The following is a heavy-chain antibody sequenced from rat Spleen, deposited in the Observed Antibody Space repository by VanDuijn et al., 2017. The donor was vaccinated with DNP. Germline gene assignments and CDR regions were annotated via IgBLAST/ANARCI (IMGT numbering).Heavy chain of an antibody. CDR3: ASLNSGD. J-gene: IGHJ3*01. CDR1: GFSLTSYN. CDR2: IWNTGGT. D-gene: IGHD4-3*01. V-gene: IGHV2-41*01. Sequence: QVQLKESGPGLVQPSQTLSLTCTVAGFSLTSYNVHWVRQPPGKGLEWMGVIWNTGGTRYNSALKSRLSISKDTSKSQVFLKMNSLQTEDTATYYCASLNSGDWGQGTLVTVSS.